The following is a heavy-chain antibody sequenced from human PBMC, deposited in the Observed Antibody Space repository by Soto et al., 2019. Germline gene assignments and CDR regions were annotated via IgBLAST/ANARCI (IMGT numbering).Heavy chain of an antibody. Sequence: GGSLRLSCKASGFDFDSYPMNWVRQVPGKSPEWVSCITWNSGIIAYADSVKGRFTISRDNANNSLYLEMNSLRPEDTALYYCTKGGGSYGGNFDNWGQGTQVTVSS. V-gene: IGHV3-9*01. D-gene: IGHD3-16*01. CDR2: ITWNSGII. CDR1: GFDFDSYP. J-gene: IGHJ4*02. CDR3: TKGGGSYGGNFDN.